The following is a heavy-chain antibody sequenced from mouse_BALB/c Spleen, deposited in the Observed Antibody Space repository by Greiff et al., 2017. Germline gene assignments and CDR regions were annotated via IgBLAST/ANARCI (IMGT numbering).Heavy chain of an antibody. CDR2: ISSGGSYT. D-gene: IGHD2-4*01. V-gene: IGHV5-9-3*01. CDR1: GFTFSSYA. J-gene: IGHJ2*01. CDR3: ARRAGDYDGDYFDY. Sequence: DVHLVESGGGLVKPGGSLKLSCAASGFTFSSYAMSWVRQTPEKRLEWVATISSGGSYTYYPDSVKGRFTISRDNAKNTLYLQMSSLRSEDTAMYYCARRAGDYDGDYFDYWGQGTTLTVSS.